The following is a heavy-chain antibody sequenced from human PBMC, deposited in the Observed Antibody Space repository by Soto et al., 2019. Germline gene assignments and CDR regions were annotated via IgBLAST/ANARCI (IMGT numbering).Heavy chain of an antibody. CDR1: GGSISSYY. V-gene: IGHV4-59*01. CDR3: ARVWGGAFDI. CDR2: IYYSGST. Sequence: SETLSLTCTVFGGSISSYYWSWIRQPPGKGLEWIGYIYYSGSTNYNPSLKSRVTISVDTSKNQFSLKLSSVTAADTAVYYCARVWGGAFDIWGQGTMVTVSS. J-gene: IGHJ3*02. D-gene: IGHD3-10*01.